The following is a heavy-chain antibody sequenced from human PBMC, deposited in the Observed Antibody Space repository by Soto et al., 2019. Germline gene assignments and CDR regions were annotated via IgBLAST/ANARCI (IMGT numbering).Heavy chain of an antibody. CDR1: GYTFTHFG. Sequence: QVQLVQSGAEVKKPGASVKVSCKASGYTFTHFGISWVRQAPGQGLEWMGWISAYSGNTNYAQKFRGRVTMTADTPTSTAYMAVRSMRFDDTAVYYGARGGTPIDYWGQGTRVTVSS. V-gene: IGHV1-18*01. D-gene: IGHD3-16*01. J-gene: IGHJ4*02. CDR2: ISAYSGNT. CDR3: ARGGTPIDY.